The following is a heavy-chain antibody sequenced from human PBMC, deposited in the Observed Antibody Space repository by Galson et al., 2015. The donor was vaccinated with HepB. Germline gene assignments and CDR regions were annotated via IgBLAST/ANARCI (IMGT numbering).Heavy chain of an antibody. D-gene: IGHD3-22*01. J-gene: IGHJ6*02. CDR2: INTASRHT. V-gene: IGHV1-3*04. Sequence: SVKVSCKASGYTFTRNAIHWVRQAPGERLEWMGWINTASRHTKHSQKFQGRVTISRDTFASIAYMELRSLRSEDTGVYYCARDRSLISGSPADVWGQGTTVTVSS. CDR3: ARDRSLISGSPADV. CDR1: GYTFTRNA.